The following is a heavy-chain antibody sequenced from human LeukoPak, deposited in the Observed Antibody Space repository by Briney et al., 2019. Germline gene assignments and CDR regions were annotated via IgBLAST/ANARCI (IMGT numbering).Heavy chain of an antibody. D-gene: IGHD2-21*02. CDR1: GFTFSTYS. CDR3: ARGGGDAPIDY. CDR2: ISSRSYI. Sequence: GGSLRLSCAASGFTFSTYSMNWVRQAPGKGLEWVSSISSRSYIYYADSVKGRFIISRDNAKNSLYLQRNSLRAEDTALYYCARGGGDAPIDYWGQGTLVTVSS. V-gene: IGHV3-21*01. J-gene: IGHJ4*02.